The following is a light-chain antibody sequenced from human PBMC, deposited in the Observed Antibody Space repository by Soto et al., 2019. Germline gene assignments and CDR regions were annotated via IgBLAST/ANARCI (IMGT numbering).Light chain of an antibody. Sequence: DIQMTQSPSTLSASVGDRVTITCRASQNIDRWLAWYQQKPGKAPNLLIYGASSLESGVPSRFSGSGSGTEFTLTISSLRPDDFATYYCQHYNSYPWTLGQGTKVEIK. CDR2: GAS. CDR3: QHYNSYPWT. J-gene: IGKJ1*01. CDR1: QNIDRW. V-gene: IGKV1-5*03.